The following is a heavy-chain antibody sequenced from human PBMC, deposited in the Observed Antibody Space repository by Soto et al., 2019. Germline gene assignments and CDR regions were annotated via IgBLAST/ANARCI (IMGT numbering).Heavy chain of an antibody. CDR3: ARDDVLCDGGRCYGVPLDV. CDR1: GLTFSSFG. V-gene: IGHV3-33*01. Sequence: PGGSLGLSCEVSGLTFSSFGMHWVRQAPGKGLEWVAVIWYDGSYKYYADSVQGRFTISRDNSKNTLYLQMDSLRAEDTAVYYCARDDVLCDGGRCYGVPLDVWGKGTTVTVSS. CDR2: IWYDGSYK. J-gene: IGHJ6*04. D-gene: IGHD2-15*01.